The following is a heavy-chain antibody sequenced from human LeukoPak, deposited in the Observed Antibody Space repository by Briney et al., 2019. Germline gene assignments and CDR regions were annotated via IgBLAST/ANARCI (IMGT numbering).Heavy chain of an antibody. J-gene: IGHJ4*02. V-gene: IGHV1-69*13. Sequence: ASVKVSCKAPGGTFSSYAISCVRQAPGQGLEWMGGIIPIFGTANYAQKFQGRVTITADESTSTAYMELSSLRSEDTAVYYCARAYDILTGYYAGILNNWGQGTLVTVSS. CDR2: IIPIFGTA. D-gene: IGHD3-9*01. CDR3: ARAYDILTGYYAGILNN. CDR1: GGTFSSYA.